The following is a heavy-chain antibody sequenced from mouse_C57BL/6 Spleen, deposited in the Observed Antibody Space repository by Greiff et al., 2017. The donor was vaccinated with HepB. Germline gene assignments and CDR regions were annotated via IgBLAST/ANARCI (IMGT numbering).Heavy chain of an antibody. J-gene: IGHJ4*01. D-gene: IGHD2-5*01. V-gene: IGHV2-5*01. CDR3: AKEGFYYSNLYYAMDY. CDR1: GFSLTSYG. CDR2: IWRGGST. Sequence: QVQLKQSGPGLVQPSQSLSITCTVSGFSLTSYGVHWVRQSPGKGLEWLGVIWRGGSTDYNAAFMSRLSITKDNSKSQVFFKMNSLQADDTAIYYCAKEGFYYSNLYYAMDYWGQGTSVTVSS.